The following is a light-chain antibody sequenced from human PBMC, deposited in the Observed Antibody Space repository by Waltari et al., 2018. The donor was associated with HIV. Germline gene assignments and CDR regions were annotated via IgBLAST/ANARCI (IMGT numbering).Light chain of an antibody. CDR3: AAWDDSMNGVL. CDR1: TSNSGSNT. J-gene: IGLJ2*01. V-gene: IGLV1-44*01. Sequence: QSVLTQPPSASGTPGQRVIISCSGSTSNSGSNTVTWYQQLPGTAPKLLIYSNHQRSSGVPDRFSGSKSGTSASLAISGLQSADEADYYCAAWDDSMNGVLFGGGTKLTVL. CDR2: SNH.